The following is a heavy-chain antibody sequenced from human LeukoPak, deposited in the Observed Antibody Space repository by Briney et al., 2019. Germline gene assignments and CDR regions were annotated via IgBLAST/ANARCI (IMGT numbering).Heavy chain of an antibody. D-gene: IGHD6-6*01. CDR2: ISGRGGAT. Sequence: GGSLRLSCAASGFTFSNYAMTWVRQAPGKGLEWVSVISGRGGATYHADSVKGRFSISRDNSKNTLYLQMNSLRAEDTAVYYCAKDRGSIAARTYFDYWGQGTLVTVSS. CDR3: AKDRGSIAARTYFDY. J-gene: IGHJ4*02. CDR1: GFTFSNYA. V-gene: IGHV3-23*01.